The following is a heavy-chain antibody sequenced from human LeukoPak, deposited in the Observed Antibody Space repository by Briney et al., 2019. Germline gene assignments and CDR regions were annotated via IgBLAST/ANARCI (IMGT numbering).Heavy chain of an antibody. V-gene: IGHV3-53*01. Sequence: GGSLRLSCAASGFTVSSNYMSWVRQAPGKGLEWVSVIYSGGSTYYADSVKGRFTISRDNSKNTLYLQMNSLRAEDTAVYYCARARKNGIFDYWGQGTLVTVSS. CDR3: ARARKNGIFDY. J-gene: IGHJ4*02. CDR1: GFTVSSNY. CDR2: IYSGGST. D-gene: IGHD3-3*02.